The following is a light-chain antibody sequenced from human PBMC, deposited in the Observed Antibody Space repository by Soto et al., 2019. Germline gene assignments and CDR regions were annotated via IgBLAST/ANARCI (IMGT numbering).Light chain of an antibody. CDR3: QQYNSYSRGT. CDR2: GAS. V-gene: IGKV3-15*01. Sequence: EIVMTQSPATLSVSPGESATLSCRASHSVSSNLAWYQQKPGQAPRLLIYGASTRATGIPARFSGSGSGTEFTLTISSLQPDDFATYYCQQYNSYSRGTFGQGTKVDI. J-gene: IGKJ1*01. CDR1: HSVSSN.